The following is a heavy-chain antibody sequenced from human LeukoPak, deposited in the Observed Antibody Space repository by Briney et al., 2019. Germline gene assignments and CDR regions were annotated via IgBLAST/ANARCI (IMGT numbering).Heavy chain of an antibody. CDR2: ISGSDGVT. CDR1: GFTFSTYA. V-gene: IGHV3-23*01. J-gene: IGHJ4*02. D-gene: IGHD1-26*01. CDR3: AKWPEGATPKFHY. Sequence: GGSLRLSCSASGFTFSTYAMSWVRQAPGKGLEWVSTISGSDGVTYYPDSVRGRVTISRDNSKNTLHLQMDHLRAEDTAIYYCAKWPEGATPKFHYWGQGTLVTVSS.